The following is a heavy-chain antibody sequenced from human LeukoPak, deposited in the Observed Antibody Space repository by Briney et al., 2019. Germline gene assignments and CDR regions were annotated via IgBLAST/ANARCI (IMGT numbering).Heavy chain of an antibody. V-gene: IGHV3-23*01. CDR2: ISGTGGNI. D-gene: IGHD4-23*01. J-gene: IGHJ4*02. Sequence: GGSLRLSCAASGFTFSSYAMSWVRQAPGKGLEWVSAISGTGGNIYYADSVKGRFTISRDNSKNTLYLQMSSLRAEDTAVYYCAKSSTTCGYLCAVVTAWRPDYWGQGTLVTVSS. CDR3: AKSSTTCGYLCAVVTAWRPDY. CDR1: GFTFSSYA.